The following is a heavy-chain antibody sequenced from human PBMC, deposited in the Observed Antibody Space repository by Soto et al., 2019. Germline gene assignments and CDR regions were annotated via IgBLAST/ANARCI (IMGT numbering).Heavy chain of an antibody. J-gene: IGHJ4*02. CDR2: IIPIFGTA. CDR3: ARGGYSGYDNTIDY. CDR1: GGTFSSYA. D-gene: IGHD5-12*01. Sequence: ASVKVSCKASGGTFSSYAISWVRQAPGQGLEWMGGIIPIFGTANYAQKFQGRVTITADESTSTAYMELSSLRSEDTAVYYCARGGYSGYDNTIDYSGQGTLVTVST. V-gene: IGHV1-69*13.